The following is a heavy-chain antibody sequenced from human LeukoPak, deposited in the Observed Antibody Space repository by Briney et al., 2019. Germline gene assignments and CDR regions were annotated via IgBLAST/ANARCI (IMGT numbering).Heavy chain of an antibody. D-gene: IGHD5-18*01. J-gene: IGHJ4*02. CDR1: ADSISSYY. CDR3: ARGVSFGFDYFDY. Sequence: SETLSLTCTVSADSISSYYWSWIRQPPGKGLEWIGYIYYSGSTNYNPSLKSRVIISVDTSKNQFSLKLSSVTAAATAVYYCARGVSFGFDYFDYWGQGTLVTVSS. V-gene: IGHV4-59*01. CDR2: IYYSGST.